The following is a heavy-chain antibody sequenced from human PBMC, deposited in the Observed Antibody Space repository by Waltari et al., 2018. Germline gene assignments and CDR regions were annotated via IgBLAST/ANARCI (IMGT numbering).Heavy chain of an antibody. CDR2: ISSSGSTI. Sequence: EVQLVESGGGLVQPVGSLRLSCAASGFTFSSYEMNWVRQAPGKGLEWVSYISSSGSTIYYADSVKGRFTISRDNAKNSLYLQMNSLRAEDTAVYYCARAPILNSFDYWGQGTLVTVSS. CDR3: ARAPILNSFDY. V-gene: IGHV3-48*03. J-gene: IGHJ4*02. D-gene: IGHD3-3*01. CDR1: GFTFSSYE.